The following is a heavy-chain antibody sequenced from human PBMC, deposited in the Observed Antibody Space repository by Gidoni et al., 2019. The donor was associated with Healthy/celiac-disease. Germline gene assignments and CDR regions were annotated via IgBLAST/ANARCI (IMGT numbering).Heavy chain of an antibody. D-gene: IGHD4-17*01. CDR3: ARTVTPRDYMDV. J-gene: IGHJ6*03. CDR1: GFTFSSYG. Sequence: QVQLVESGGGVVQPGRSLRLSCAASGFTFSSYGMHWVRQAPGKGLEWVAVIWYDGSNKYYADSVKGRFTISRDNSKNTLYLQMNSLRAEDTAVYYCARTVTPRDYMDVWGKGTTVTVSS. V-gene: IGHV3-33*01. CDR2: IWYDGSNK.